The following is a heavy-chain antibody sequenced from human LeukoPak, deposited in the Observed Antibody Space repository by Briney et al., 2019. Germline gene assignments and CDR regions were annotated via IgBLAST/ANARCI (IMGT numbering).Heavy chain of an antibody. CDR3: ATDKGWRTSGYYLYYFEY. CDR1: GFIFTSYF. CDR2: IKHDGSEK. J-gene: IGHJ4*02. Sequence: GGSQRLSCAASGFIFTSYFMSWVRQAPGKGLEWVASIKHDGSEKYYVDSVRGRFTISRDNTMNSLYLQMSSLRAEDTAVYYCATDKGWRTSGYYLYYFEYWGQGTLVTYSS. D-gene: IGHD3-3*01. V-gene: IGHV3-7*01.